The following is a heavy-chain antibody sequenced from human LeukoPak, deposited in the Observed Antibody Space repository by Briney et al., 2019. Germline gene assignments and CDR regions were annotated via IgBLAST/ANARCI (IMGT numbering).Heavy chain of an antibody. Sequence: TSETLSLTCTVSGGSISSYYCSWIRQPPGKGLEWIGYIYYSGSTNYNPSLKSRVTISVDTSKNQFSLKLSSVTAADTAVYYCARGSIAAAGPEVGSYYFDYWGQGTLVTVSS. D-gene: IGHD6-13*01. CDR3: ARGSIAAAGPEVGSYYFDY. CDR2: IYYSGST. CDR1: GGSISSYY. J-gene: IGHJ4*02. V-gene: IGHV4-59*01.